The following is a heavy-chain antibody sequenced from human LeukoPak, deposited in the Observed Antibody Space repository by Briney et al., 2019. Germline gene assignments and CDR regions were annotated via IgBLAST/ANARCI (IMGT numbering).Heavy chain of an antibody. CDR1: GFTFDDYG. Sequence: RPGGSLRLSCAASGFTFDDYGMSWVRQAPGKGLEWVSGINWNGGSTGYAGSVKGRFTTSRDNAKHSLYLQMNSLRAEDTALYYCARLRRVVRGVIIDHYFDYWGQGTLVTVSS. CDR3: ARLRRVVRGVIIDHYFDY. J-gene: IGHJ4*02. D-gene: IGHD3-10*01. CDR2: INWNGGST. V-gene: IGHV3-20*04.